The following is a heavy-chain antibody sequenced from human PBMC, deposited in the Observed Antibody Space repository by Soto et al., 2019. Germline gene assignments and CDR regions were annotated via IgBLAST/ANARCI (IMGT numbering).Heavy chain of an antibody. J-gene: IGHJ6*02. CDR2: IIPIFDTA. Sequence: QVQLVQSGAEVKKPGSSVKVSCKASGGTFSSYAISWVRQAPGQGLEWMGGIIPIFDTANYAQKFQGRGTITADESTSTAYMELSSLRSEDTAVYYCARHVPAAGYYSGMDVWGQGTTVTVSS. D-gene: IGHD2-2*01. V-gene: IGHV1-69*12. CDR1: GGTFSSYA. CDR3: ARHVPAAGYYSGMDV.